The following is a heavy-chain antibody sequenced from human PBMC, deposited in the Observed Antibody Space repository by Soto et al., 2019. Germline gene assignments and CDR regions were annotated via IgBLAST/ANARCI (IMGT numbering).Heavy chain of an antibody. D-gene: IGHD2-2*01. CDR1: GFTFSSYA. Sequence: EVQLLESGGGLVQPGGSLRLSCAASGFTFSSYAMSWVRQAPGKGLEWVSAISGSGGSTNYADSVKGRFTISRYYSKNTLYLQMNSLRGEDTAVYYCAKRDIVVVPAARKGYYYGMGVWGQGTTVTVSS. CDR3: AKRDIVVVPAARKGYYYGMGV. CDR2: ISGSGGST. J-gene: IGHJ6*02. V-gene: IGHV3-23*01.